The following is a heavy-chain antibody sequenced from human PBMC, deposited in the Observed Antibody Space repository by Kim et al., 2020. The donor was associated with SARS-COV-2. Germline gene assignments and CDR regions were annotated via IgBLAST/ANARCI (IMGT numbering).Heavy chain of an antibody. CDR1: GYTFTSYG. J-gene: IGHJ4*02. CDR3: ARWSGYYTAGYFDY. V-gene: IGHV1-18*01. D-gene: IGHD3-3*01. CDR2: ISAYNGNT. Sequence: ASVKVSCKASGYTFTSYGISWVRQAPGQGLEWMGWISAYNGNTNYAQKLQGRVTMTTDTSTSTAYMELRSLRSDDTAVYYCARWSGYYTAGYFDYWGQGTLVTVSS.